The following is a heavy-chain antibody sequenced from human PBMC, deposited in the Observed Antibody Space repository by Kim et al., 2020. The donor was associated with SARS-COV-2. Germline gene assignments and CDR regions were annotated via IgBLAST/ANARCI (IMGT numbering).Heavy chain of an antibody. CDR3: ARGARAFGI. J-gene: IGHJ3*02. Sequence: GGSLRLSCAASGFSFSLYAMHWVRQAPGKGLEWVAHISYDGMNEYYAESVRGRFTISRDNSKNTLFLLMNNLKVEDTALYYCARGARAFGIWGQGTMVT. V-gene: IGHV3-30*04. CDR2: ISYDGMNE. CDR1: GFSFSLYA.